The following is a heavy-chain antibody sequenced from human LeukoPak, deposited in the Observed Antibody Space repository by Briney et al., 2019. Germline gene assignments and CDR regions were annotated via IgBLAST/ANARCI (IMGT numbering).Heavy chain of an antibody. CDR1: GYTFTGYY. Sequence: ASVKVSCKASGYTFTGYYMHWVRQAPGQGLEWMGWINANSGGTNFAQKFQARVTVTRDTSISTAYMELSRLRSEDTAVYYCARDLNGDYVRSGFDYWGQGTLVTVSS. CDR3: ARDLNGDYVRSGFDY. V-gene: IGHV1-2*02. D-gene: IGHD4-17*01. J-gene: IGHJ4*02. CDR2: INANSGGT.